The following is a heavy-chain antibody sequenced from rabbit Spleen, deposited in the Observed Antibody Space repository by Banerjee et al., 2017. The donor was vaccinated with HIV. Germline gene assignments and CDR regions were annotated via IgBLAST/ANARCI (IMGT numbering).Heavy chain of an antibody. Sequence: QEQLVESGGGLVKPGASLTLTCKASKFSFNNGYNMCWVRQAPGKGLEWIACIDAGSSGFTYFATWAKGRFTCSKTSSTTVTLQMTRLTVADTATYFCARDTSSSFSSYGMDLWGPGTLVTVS. CDR1: KFSFNNGYN. V-gene: IGHV1S45*01. CDR2: IDAGSSGFT. D-gene: IGHD1-1*01. CDR3: ARDTSSSFSSYGMDL. J-gene: IGHJ6*01.